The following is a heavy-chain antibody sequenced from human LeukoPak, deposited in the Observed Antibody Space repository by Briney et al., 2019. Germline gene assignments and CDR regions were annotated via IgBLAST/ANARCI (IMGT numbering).Heavy chain of an antibody. CDR2: IYYSEST. CDR3: ARPHSSGWYGGFDI. CDR1: GGSISGYY. D-gene: IGHD6-19*01. J-gene: IGHJ3*02. V-gene: IGHV4-59*08. Sequence: SETLSLTCTVSGGSISGYYWSWIRQPPGKGLEWIGYIYYSESTRYNPSLKSRVTISVDSSKNQFSLKLRSVTAADTAVYYCARPHSSGWYGGFDIWGQGTMVTVSS.